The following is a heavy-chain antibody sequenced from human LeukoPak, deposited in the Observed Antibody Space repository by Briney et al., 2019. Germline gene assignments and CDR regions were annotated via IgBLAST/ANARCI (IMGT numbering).Heavy chain of an antibody. Sequence: GGSLRLSCAASGFTFGSYGMHWVRQAPGKGLEWVAVIWYDGSNKYYADSVKGRFTISRDNSKNTLYLQMNSLRAEDTAVYYCAKPRPRYCSSTSCGYFDLWGRGTLVTVSS. CDR1: GFTFGSYG. D-gene: IGHD2-2*01. V-gene: IGHV3-33*06. J-gene: IGHJ2*01. CDR2: IWYDGSNK. CDR3: AKPRPRYCSSTSCGYFDL.